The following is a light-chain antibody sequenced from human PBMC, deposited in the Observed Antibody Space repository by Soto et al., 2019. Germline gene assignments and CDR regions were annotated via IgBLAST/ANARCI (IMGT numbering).Light chain of an antibody. CDR3: QSYDSSLSGSRV. J-gene: IGLJ1*01. V-gene: IGLV1-40*01. CDR2: GNK. Sequence: QSVLTQPPSVSGAPGQRVTISCSGGSSNIGASFDVHWYQQLPGTAPKLLIYGNKNRPSGVPDRFSGSRSGTSASLAITGLQAEDEADYYCQSYDSSLSGSRVFGTGTKVTVL. CDR1: SSNIGASFD.